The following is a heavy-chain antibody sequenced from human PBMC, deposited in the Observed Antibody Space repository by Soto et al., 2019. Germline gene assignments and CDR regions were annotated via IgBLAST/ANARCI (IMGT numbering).Heavy chain of an antibody. CDR1: GGTFSSYA. Sequence: SVKVSCKASGGTFSSYAISWVRQAPGQGLEWMGGIIPIFGTANYAQKFQGRVTITADESMNTAYMELSSLRSEDTAVYYCARVSSNWYKDYFDYWGQGTLVTVSS. CDR3: ARVSSNWYKDYFDY. V-gene: IGHV1-69*13. CDR2: IIPIFGTA. J-gene: IGHJ4*02. D-gene: IGHD6-13*01.